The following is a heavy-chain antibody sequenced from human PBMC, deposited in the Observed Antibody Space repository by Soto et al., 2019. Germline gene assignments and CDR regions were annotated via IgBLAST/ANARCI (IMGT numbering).Heavy chain of an antibody. CDR1: GFTFSRYW. D-gene: IGHD3-22*01. J-gene: IGHJ5*01. CDR3: ARVPLGDSSGYYWFDS. Sequence: GGSLRLSCAASGFTFSRYWMHWVRQAPGKGLVWVSRINSDGSSTTYADSVKGRFTISRDNAKNTLYLQMNSLRAEDTAVYYCARVPLGDSSGYYWFDSWGQGTLVTSPQ. CDR2: INSDGSST. V-gene: IGHV3-74*01.